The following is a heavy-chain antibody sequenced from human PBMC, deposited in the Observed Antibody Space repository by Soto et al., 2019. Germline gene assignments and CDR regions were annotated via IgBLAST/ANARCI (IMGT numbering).Heavy chain of an antibody. CDR2: IYYSGST. Sequence: SETLALTCTVSGGSISSYYWSWIRQPPGKGLEWIGYIYYSGSTNYNPSLKSRVTISVDTSKNQFSLKLSSVTAADTAVYYCARVSYSWYNDYWGQGTLVTVSS. J-gene: IGHJ4*02. CDR3: ARVSYSWYNDY. CDR1: GGSISSYY. D-gene: IGHD6-13*01. V-gene: IGHV4-59*01.